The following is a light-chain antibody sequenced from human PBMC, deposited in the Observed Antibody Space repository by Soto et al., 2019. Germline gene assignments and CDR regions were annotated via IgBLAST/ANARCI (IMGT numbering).Light chain of an antibody. V-gene: IGLV2-14*01. CDR3: SSYTSSSTLFV. Sequence: QSGLTQPASVSGSPGQSITISCTGTSSDVGGYNYVSWYQQHPVKAPKRMIYEVSNRPSAVSNRFSGSKSCNTASLTISGLQAEDEADYYCSSYTSSSTLFVFGTGTKVTVL. J-gene: IGLJ1*01. CDR2: EVS. CDR1: SSDVGGYNY.